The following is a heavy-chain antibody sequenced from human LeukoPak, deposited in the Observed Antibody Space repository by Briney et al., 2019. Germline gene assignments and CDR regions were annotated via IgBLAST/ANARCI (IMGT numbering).Heavy chain of an antibody. CDR1: GYTLTELS. V-gene: IGHV1-24*01. CDR2: FDPEDGET. D-gene: IGHD1-1*01. Sequence: ASVKVSCKVSGYTLTELSMHWVRQAPGKGLEWMGGFDPEDGETIYAQKFQGRVTITADKSTSTAYMELSSLRSEDTAVYYCARGGLNPTWYWGQGTLVTVSS. J-gene: IGHJ4*02. CDR3: ARGGLNPTWY.